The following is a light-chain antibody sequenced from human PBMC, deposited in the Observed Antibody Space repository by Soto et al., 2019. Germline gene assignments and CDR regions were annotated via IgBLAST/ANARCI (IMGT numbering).Light chain of an antibody. CDR3: QQSYSTPPT. CDR2: AAS. Sequence: DIQMTQSPSSLSASVGDRVNITCRASQSIRIYLNWYQHKPGKAPNLLIYAASSLQSGVPSRFSGSVSGTDFTLTISSLQHEDFSTYYCQQSYSTPPTFGQGTKVEIK. CDR1: QSIRIY. J-gene: IGKJ1*01. V-gene: IGKV1-39*01.